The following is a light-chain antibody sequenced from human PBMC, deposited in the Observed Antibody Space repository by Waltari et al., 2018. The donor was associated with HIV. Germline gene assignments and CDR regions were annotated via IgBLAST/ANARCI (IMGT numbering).Light chain of an antibody. V-gene: IGLV2-8*01. J-gene: IGLJ2*01. CDR2: DVN. CDR1: SSDVGGYNY. Sequence: QSALTQPPSASGSLGQSVTISCTGTSSDVGGYNYSSRYQQYPGEAPKLIIYDVNKRPSGVPDRFSGSKSGNTASLTVSGLQGEDEAQYYCSAYAGSNNLVLFGGGTKLTVL. CDR3: SAYAGSNNLVL.